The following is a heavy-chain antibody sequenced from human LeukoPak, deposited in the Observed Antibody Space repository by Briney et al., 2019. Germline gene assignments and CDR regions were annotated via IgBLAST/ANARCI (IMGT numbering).Heavy chain of an antibody. Sequence: GASVTVSFKASVYTFTIYAMNWLRQAPGQGLEWMGWVNTNTGNPTYTQGFPGRIVFSLDTSVSTAYLQISSLKAEDTAVYYCARVGPLNGDYPDYWGQGTLVTVPS. D-gene: IGHD4-17*01. CDR2: VNTNTGNP. CDR1: VYTFTIYA. V-gene: IGHV7-4-1*02. J-gene: IGHJ4*02. CDR3: ARVGPLNGDYPDY.